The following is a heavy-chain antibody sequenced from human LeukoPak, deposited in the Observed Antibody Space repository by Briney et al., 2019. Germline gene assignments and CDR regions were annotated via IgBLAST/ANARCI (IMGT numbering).Heavy chain of an antibody. CDR3: ARRGKIAAAARKFDY. D-gene: IGHD6-13*01. Sequence: PSQTLSLTCTVSGGSISSGSYYWSWIRQPAGKGLEWIGRIYSSGSTNYNPSLKSRVTISLDTSKNQFSLKLSSVTAADTAVYYCARRGKIAAAARKFDYWGQGTLVTVSS. J-gene: IGHJ4*02. CDR2: IYSSGST. CDR1: GGSISSGSYY. V-gene: IGHV4-61*02.